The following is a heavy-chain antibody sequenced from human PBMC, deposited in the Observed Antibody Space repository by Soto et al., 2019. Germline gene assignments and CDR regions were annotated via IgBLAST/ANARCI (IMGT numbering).Heavy chain of an antibody. Sequence: QVQLVQSGAEVKKPGASVKVSCKASGYTFTSYGISWVRQAPGQGLEWMGWISAYNGNTNYAQKLQGRVTMTTDTSTXTXYMELXSXXXXXXXXXYXXXXXXXXXXXXXXXXXGQGTLVTVSS. V-gene: IGHV1-18*01. J-gene: IGHJ4*02. CDR1: GYTFTSYG. CDR3: XXXXXXXXXXXXXXX. CDR2: ISAYNGNT.